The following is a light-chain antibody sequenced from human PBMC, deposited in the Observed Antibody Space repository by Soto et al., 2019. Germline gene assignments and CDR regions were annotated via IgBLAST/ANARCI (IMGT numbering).Light chain of an antibody. CDR3: QKYNSAPRT. Sequence: DIPMTQSPSSLSASVGDRVTITCRASQGISNYLAWYQQKPGKIPKLLIYAASTLKSGVPTRFSGSGSGTDFTLTISSLQPEDVATYYCQKYNSAPRTFGQGTKVEI. CDR2: AAS. CDR1: QGISNY. J-gene: IGKJ1*01. V-gene: IGKV1-27*01.